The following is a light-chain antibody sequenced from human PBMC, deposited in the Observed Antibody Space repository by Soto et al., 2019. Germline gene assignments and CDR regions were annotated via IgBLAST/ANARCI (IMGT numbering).Light chain of an antibody. J-gene: IGLJ1*01. Sequence: QSALTQPPSASGSPGQSVTISCTGTSNDVGGYDFVSWYQQHPGRAPKLIIVEVNKWPSGVPDRFSASKSGNTVSLTVSGLQAEDEADYYCSSYAGDNTYVFGTGTKVTV. CDR3: SSYAGDNTYV. CDR1: SNDVGGYDF. V-gene: IGLV2-8*01. CDR2: EVN.